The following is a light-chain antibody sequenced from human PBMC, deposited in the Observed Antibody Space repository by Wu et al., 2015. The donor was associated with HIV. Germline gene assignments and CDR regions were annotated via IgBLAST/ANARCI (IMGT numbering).Light chain of an antibody. V-gene: IGKV3-20*01. CDR1: QSVTSTY. J-gene: IGKJ1*01. CDR3: QQYGSSPQT. Sequence: EIVLTQSPGTLSLSPGDRATLSCRASQSVTSTYLAWYQQKPGQTPRLLIYGASSRATGIPDRFSGSGSETEFTLTISRLEPEDFAVYYCQQYGSSPQTFGQGTKVEIK. CDR2: GAS.